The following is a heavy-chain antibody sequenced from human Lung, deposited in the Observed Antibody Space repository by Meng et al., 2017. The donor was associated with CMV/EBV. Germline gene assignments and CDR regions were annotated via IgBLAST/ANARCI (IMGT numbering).Heavy chain of an antibody. CDR2: TYSTRGI. V-gene: IGHV4-30-4*02. CDR3: ARMVTGGYHFDY. D-gene: IGHD2-21*02. CDR1: GDSVGSGAYY. J-gene: IGHJ4*01. Sequence: SXTXSLXCTVSGDSVGSGAYYWSWIRQPPGKGLEWIGYTYSTRGIFYNPSLKSRLIISLDTSKNQFSLQLKSVTAADAAVYYCARMVTGGYHFDYWGQGSLVTVSS.